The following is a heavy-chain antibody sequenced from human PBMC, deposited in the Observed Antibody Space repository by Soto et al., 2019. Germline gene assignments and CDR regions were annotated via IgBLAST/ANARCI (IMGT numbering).Heavy chain of an antibody. V-gene: IGHV1-8*01. CDR2: MNPNSGNT. CDR3: ARGKKVTTAGGNYYYMDV. D-gene: IGHD4-17*01. Sequence: ASVKVSCKASGYTFTSYDINWVRQATGQGLEWMGWMNPNSGNTGYAQKFQGRVTMTRNTSISTAYMELSSLRSEDTAVYYCARGKKVTTAGGNYYYMDVWGKGTTVTVSS. CDR1: GYTFTSYD. J-gene: IGHJ6*03.